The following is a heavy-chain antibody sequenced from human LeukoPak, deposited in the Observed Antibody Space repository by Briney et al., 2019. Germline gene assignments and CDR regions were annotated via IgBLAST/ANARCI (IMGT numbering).Heavy chain of an antibody. Sequence: ALVKVSCKASGYTFTSYDINWVRQATGQGLEWMGWMNPNSGNTGYAQKFQGRVTMTRNTSISTAYMELSSLRSEDTAVYYCARSRVWNRLFDPWGQGTLVTVSS. CDR1: GYTFTSYD. D-gene: IGHD1-1*01. V-gene: IGHV1-8*01. CDR3: ARSRVWNRLFDP. J-gene: IGHJ5*02. CDR2: MNPNSGNT.